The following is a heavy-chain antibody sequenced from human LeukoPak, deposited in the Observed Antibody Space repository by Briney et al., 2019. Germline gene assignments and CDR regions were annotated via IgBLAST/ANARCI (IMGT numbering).Heavy chain of an antibody. Sequence: LAGGSLRLSCAASGLIFSNYGMTWVRQTPGEGLEWVSAISGSGGSTYYADSVKGRFTISRDNSKSTLYMQMNSLRAEDTAVYYCAKDRVTVIIWNAFDIWGQGTMVTVSS. CDR2: ISGSGGST. J-gene: IGHJ3*02. D-gene: IGHD2-21*02. CDR3: AKDRVTVIIWNAFDI. CDR1: GLIFSNYG. V-gene: IGHV3-23*01.